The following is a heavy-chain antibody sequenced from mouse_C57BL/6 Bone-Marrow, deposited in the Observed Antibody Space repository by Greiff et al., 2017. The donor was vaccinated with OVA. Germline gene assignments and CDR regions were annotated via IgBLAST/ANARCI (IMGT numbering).Heavy chain of an antibody. CDR2: IYPYNGDS. V-gene: IGHV1-31*01. D-gene: IGHD3-3*01. J-gene: IGHJ2*01. CDR1: GFSFNGSY. CDR3: ARGTGFDN. Sequence: EVQLQQSGPELVKPGASVKLSCTASGFSFNGSYMHWVKQSHGTILDWIGYIYPYNGDSSYNQKFKGKATMTADTSSNTAYMELRSLTSEDSAVYYCARGTGFDNWGQGTTLTLSS.